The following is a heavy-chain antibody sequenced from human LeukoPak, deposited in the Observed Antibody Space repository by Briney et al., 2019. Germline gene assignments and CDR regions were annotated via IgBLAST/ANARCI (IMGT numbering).Heavy chain of an antibody. CDR3: ARKERLLWFGELSDPLRYYYMDV. Sequence: SETLSLTCSVSGGSIRSGRHHWAWVRQPPGKGLEFIGSLDESGRPYYNAPLKSRVTISEDSSGKQFSLNLSSVTAADTAVYYCARKERLLWFGELSDPLRYYYMDVWGKGTTVTVSS. D-gene: IGHD3-10*01. CDR1: GGSIRSGRHH. V-gene: IGHV4-39*07. CDR2: LDESGRP. J-gene: IGHJ6*03.